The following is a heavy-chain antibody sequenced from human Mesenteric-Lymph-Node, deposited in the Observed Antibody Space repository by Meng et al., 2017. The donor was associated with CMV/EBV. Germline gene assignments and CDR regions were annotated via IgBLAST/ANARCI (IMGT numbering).Heavy chain of an antibody. V-gene: IGHV3-9*01. CDR3: AKDSSYYTYNGWFDP. J-gene: IGHJ5*02. D-gene: IGHD1-26*01. Sequence: GGSLRLSCAASGFTFDEYALHWVRQVPGRGLEWVSGISWKSETIGYADSVRGRFTISRDNATNSLYLQMNSLRPEDTAFYYCAKDSSYYTYNGWFDPWGQGTLVTVSS. CDR1: GFTFDEYA. CDR2: ISWKSETI.